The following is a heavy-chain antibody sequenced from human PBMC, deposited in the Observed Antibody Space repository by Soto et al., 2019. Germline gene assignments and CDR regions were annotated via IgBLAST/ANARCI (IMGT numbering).Heavy chain of an antibody. D-gene: IGHD3-22*01. J-gene: IGHJ6*03. V-gene: IGHV4-59*08. CDR3: ARHDNYYYYMDV. Sequence: SETLSLTCTVSGGSISSYYWSWIRQPPGKGLEWIGYIYYSGSTNYNPSLKSRVTISVDTSKNQFSLKLSSVTAADTAVYYCARHDNYYYYMDVWGKGTTVTVSS. CDR1: GGSISSYY. CDR2: IYYSGST.